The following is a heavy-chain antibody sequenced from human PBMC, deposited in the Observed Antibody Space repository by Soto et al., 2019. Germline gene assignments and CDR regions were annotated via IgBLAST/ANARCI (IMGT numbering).Heavy chain of an antibody. J-gene: IGHJ4*02. CDR2: VNPILSMS. CDR1: GDTFNFYS. CDR3: ASSYGSGYRAFDY. D-gene: IGHD3-10*01. V-gene: IGHV1-69*02. Sequence: QVQLVQSGAEVKRPGSSVKVSCKASGDTFNFYSINWVRQAPGVGLEWVGRVNPILSMSNYAQRSQGRVTMTADKSTSTAYMELRSLRSEDTAIYYCASSYGSGYRAFDYWGQGALVTVSS.